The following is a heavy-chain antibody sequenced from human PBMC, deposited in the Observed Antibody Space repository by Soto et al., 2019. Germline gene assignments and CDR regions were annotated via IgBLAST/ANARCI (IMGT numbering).Heavy chain of an antibody. Sequence: QVQLVQSGAEVKTPWASVKVSCKASGYTFASYDINWVRQAPGQGLEWMGWMNPNRGNSGYAQKFQGRLTMTTDTDLGIGPMELSSLRNEDAAVYYCARSNGYNFNWLDSWGQGTLVTVSA. CDR2: MNPNRGNS. CDR3: ARSNGYNFNWLDS. J-gene: IGHJ5*01. D-gene: IGHD1-20*01. V-gene: IGHV1-8*01. CDR1: GYTFASYD.